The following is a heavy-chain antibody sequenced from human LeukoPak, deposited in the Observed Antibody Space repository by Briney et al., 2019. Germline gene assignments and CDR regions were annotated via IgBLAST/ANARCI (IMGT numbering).Heavy chain of an antibody. V-gene: IGHV4-4*07. J-gene: IGHJ5*02. Sequence: SETLSLTCTVSGGSISSYYWSWIRQPAGKGLEWIGRIYTSGSTNYNPSLKSRVTMSVDTSKNQFSLKLSSVTAADTAVYYCARRRCSSTSCYAYRVVVNWFDPWGQGTLVTVSS. D-gene: IGHD2-2*01. CDR1: GGSISSYY. CDR2: IYTSGST. CDR3: ARRRCSSTSCYAYRVVVNWFDP.